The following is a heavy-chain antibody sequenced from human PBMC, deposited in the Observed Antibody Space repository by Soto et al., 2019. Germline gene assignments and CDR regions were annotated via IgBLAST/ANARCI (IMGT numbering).Heavy chain of an antibody. V-gene: IGHV3-30*03. D-gene: IGHD1-26*01. CDR3: ASPRSQGGYYFVY. J-gene: IGHJ4*02. CDR1: GFTFSNYG. CDR2: ISYDGGDK. Sequence: QVQLVESGGGVVQPGTSLRLSCAASGFTFSNYGMHWVRQAPGKGLEWVAVISYDGGDKYYADAVKGRFTISRDNSKNTLYLQMNSLRDDDTSIYHCASPRSQGGYYFVYWGTGTLVTVSS.